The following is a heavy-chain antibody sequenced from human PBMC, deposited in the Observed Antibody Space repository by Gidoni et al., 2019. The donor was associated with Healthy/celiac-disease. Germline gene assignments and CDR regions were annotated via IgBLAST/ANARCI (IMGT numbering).Heavy chain of an antibody. D-gene: IGHD3-3*01. V-gene: IGHV3-21*01. CDR3: ARARFLEWPRISYGMDV. CDR2: ISSSSSYI. CDR1: GFPFSSYS. J-gene: IGHJ6*02. Sequence: EVQLVESGGGLVKPGGSLRLSCAASGFPFSSYSMNWVRQAPGKGLEWVSSISSSSSYICYADSVKGRFTISRDNAKNSLYLQMNSLRAEDTAVYYCARARFLEWPRISYGMDVWGQGTTVTVSS.